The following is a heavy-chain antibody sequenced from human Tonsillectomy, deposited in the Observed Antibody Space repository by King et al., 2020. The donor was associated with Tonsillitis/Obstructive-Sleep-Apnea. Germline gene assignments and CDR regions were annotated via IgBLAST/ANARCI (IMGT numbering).Heavy chain of an antibody. D-gene: IGHD3-3*01. J-gene: IGHJ4*02. CDR1: GGSFSGYY. V-gene: IGHV4-34*01. CDR2: INHSGSS. CDR3: DRSTMFGVVITPLYFDF. Sequence: VQLQQWGAGLLKPSETLSLTCAVYGGSFSGYYWSWIRQPPGKGLEWIGEINHSGSSNYNPSLKRRVTISVDTSKNQFSLNLSSVTAADTAVYYCDRSTMFGVVITPLYFDFWGQGTLVTVSS.